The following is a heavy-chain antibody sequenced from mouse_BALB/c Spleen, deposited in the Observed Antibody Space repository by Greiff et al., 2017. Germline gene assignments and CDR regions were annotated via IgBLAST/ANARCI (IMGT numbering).Heavy chain of an antibody. CDR3: ARLRDYDYAMDY. D-gene: IGHD2-4*01. J-gene: IGHJ4*01. CDR2: INPYNGGT. Sequence: EVKLQESGPELVKPGASMKISCKASGYSFTGYTMDWVKQSHGKNLEWIGLINPYNGGTSYNQKFKGKATLTVDKSSSTAYMELLSLTSEDSAVYYCARLRDYDYAMDYWGQGTSVTVSS. CDR1: GYSFTGYT. V-gene: IGHV1-18*01.